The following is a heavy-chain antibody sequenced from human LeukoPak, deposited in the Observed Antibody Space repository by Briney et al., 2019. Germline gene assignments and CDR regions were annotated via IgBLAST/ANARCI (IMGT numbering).Heavy chain of an antibody. D-gene: IGHD3-16*01. CDR3: ARDGPKLCKLERAYGMDV. J-gene: IGHJ6*02. CDR1: GGTFSSYA. CDR2: IIPILGIA. V-gene: IGHV1-69*04. Sequence: GASVKVSCKASGGTFSSYAISWVRQAPGQGLEWMGRIIPILGIANYAQKFQGRVTITADKSTSTAYMELSSLRSEDTAVYYCARDGPKLCKLERAYGMDVWGQGTTVTVSS.